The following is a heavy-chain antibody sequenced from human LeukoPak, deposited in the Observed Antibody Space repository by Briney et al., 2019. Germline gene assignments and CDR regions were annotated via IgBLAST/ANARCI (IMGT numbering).Heavy chain of an antibody. CDR2: ISSSSSYI. Sequence: GGSLRLSCAASGFTFSSYSMNWVRQAPGKGLEWVSSISSSSSYIYYADSVKGRFTISRDNAKNSLYLQMNSLRAEDTAVYCCARAGYGTGSYYSPLYAFDIWGQGTMVTVSS. J-gene: IGHJ3*02. V-gene: IGHV3-21*01. CDR1: GFTFSSYS. CDR3: ARAGYGTGSYYSPLYAFDI. D-gene: IGHD3-10*01.